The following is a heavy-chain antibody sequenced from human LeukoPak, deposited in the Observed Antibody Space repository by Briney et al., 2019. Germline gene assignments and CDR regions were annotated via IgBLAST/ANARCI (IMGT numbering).Heavy chain of an antibody. CDR3: AKDQSRIAVAGTFDY. Sequence: GGSLRLSCAASGFTFSSYGMSWVRQAPGKGLEWVSAISGSGGSTYYADSVKGRFTISRDNSKNTLYLQVNSLRAEDTAVYYCAKDQSRIAVAGTFDYWGQGTLVTVSS. CDR1: GFTFSSYG. D-gene: IGHD6-19*01. V-gene: IGHV3-23*01. J-gene: IGHJ4*02. CDR2: ISGSGGST.